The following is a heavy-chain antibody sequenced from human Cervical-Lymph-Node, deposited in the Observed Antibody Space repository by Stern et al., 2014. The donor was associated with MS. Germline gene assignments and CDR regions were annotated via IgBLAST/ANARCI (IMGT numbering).Heavy chain of an antibody. J-gene: IGHJ6*02. D-gene: IGHD3-3*01. V-gene: IGHV4-59*01. Sequence: QLQLQESGPGLVKPSETLSLTCTVSGGSISSYYWSWIRQPPGKGLEWIGYIYYSGSTNYNPSLKSRVTISVDTSKNQFSLKLSSVTAADTAVYYCARAYDFWSGYPPLYYYGMDVWGQGTTVTVSS. CDR1: GGSISSYY. CDR2: IYYSGST. CDR3: ARAYDFWSGYPPLYYYGMDV.